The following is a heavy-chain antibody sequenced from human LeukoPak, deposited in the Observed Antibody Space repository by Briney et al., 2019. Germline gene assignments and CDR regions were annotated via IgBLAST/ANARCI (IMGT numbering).Heavy chain of an antibody. CDR3: ARSHPPGKIVLMEADV. V-gene: IGHV1-69*04. Sequence: GASVKVSCKASGGTFSSYAISWVRQAPGQGLEWMGRIIPILGIANYAQKFQGRVTITADKSTSTAYMELSSLRSEDTAVYYCARSHPPGKIVLMEADVWGQGTTVTVSS. CDR2: IIPILGIA. J-gene: IGHJ6*02. D-gene: IGHD2-8*01. CDR1: GGTFSSYA.